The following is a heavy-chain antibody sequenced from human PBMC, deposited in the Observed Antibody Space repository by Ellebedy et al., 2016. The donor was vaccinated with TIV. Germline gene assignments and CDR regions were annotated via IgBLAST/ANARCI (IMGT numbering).Heavy chain of an antibody. J-gene: IGHJ4*02. Sequence: MPSETLSLTCTLSGGSISSSPYHWGWIRQPPGKGLEWIGSISYSGGTYYSPSLKSRVTISVDTSKNHFSLKLSSVTAADTAVYYCGWDCSSTSCRGGYWGRGTLVTVSS. CDR2: ISYSGGT. CDR1: GGSISSSPYH. V-gene: IGHV4-39*02. CDR3: GWDCSSTSCRGGY. D-gene: IGHD2-2*01.